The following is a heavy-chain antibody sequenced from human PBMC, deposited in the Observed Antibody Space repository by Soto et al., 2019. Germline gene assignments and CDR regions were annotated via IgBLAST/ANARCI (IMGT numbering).Heavy chain of an antibody. D-gene: IGHD1-1*01. V-gene: IGHV3-23*01. CDR3: AREGDRYGTVCFDS. CDR2: IPVIGERR. Sequence: GGSLRLSCAACGFTFSSYGMSWVRQAPGKGLEWVAGIPVIGERRYYADSVKGRFTISRDNAKNTLYLQMNSLRVEDAAVYFCAREGDRYGTVCFDSWGQGDLVTVSS. CDR1: GFTFSSYG. J-gene: IGHJ4*02.